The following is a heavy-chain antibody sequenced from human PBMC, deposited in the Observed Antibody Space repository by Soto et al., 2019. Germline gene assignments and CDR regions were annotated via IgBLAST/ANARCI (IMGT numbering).Heavy chain of an antibody. J-gene: IGHJ3*02. CDR1: GGYISSSSYY. Sequence: SETLSLTCTVSGGYISSSSYYWGWIRQPPGKGLEWIGSIYYSGSTYYNPSLKSRVTISVDTSKNQFSLKLSSVTAADTAVYYCARDFWSGYYRDDAFDIWGQGTMVTVSS. CDR3: ARDFWSGYYRDDAFDI. V-gene: IGHV4-39*01. CDR2: IYYSGST. D-gene: IGHD3-3*01.